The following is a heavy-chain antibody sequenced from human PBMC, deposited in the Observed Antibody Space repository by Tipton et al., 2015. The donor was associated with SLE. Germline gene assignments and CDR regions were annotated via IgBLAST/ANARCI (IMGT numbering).Heavy chain of an antibody. CDR2: IIPILGIA. V-gene: IGHV1-69*04. D-gene: IGHD2-2*01. J-gene: IGHJ5*02. CDR1: GGTFSSYA. CDR3: ARAPQLLSWFDP. Sequence: QSGPEVKKPGSSVKVSCKASGGTFSSYAISWVRRAPGQGLEWMGRIIPILGIANYAQKFQGRVTITADKSTSTAYMELSSLRSEDTAVYYCARAPQLLSWFDPWGQETLVTVSS.